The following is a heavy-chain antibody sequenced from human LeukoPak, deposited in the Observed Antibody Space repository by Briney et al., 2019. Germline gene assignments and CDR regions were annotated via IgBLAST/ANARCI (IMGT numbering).Heavy chain of an antibody. CDR3: ARGVVPAAYHMDV. Sequence: GGSLRLSCAASGFTFSSYSMNWVRQAPGKGLEWVSSISSSSSYIYYADSVKGRFTISRDNAKNSLYLQMNSLRAEDTAVYYCARGVVPAAYHMDVWGKGTTVTVSS. D-gene: IGHD2-2*01. V-gene: IGHV3-21*01. J-gene: IGHJ6*03. CDR2: ISSSSSYI. CDR1: GFTFSSYS.